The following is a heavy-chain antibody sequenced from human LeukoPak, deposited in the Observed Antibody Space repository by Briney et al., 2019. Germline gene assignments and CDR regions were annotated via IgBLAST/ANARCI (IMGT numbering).Heavy chain of an antibody. V-gene: IGHV3-74*01. CDR3: ARDPPGWELPFDY. CDR2: INNDGSSA. CDR1: GFTFSSYW. J-gene: IGHJ4*02. Sequence: GGSLRLSCAASGFTFSSYWMHWVRQAPGKGLVWVSQINNDGSSASYADSVKGRFTISRDNAKNTLYLQMNSLRVEDTAVYYCARDPPGWELPFDYWGQGTLVTASS. D-gene: IGHD1-26*01.